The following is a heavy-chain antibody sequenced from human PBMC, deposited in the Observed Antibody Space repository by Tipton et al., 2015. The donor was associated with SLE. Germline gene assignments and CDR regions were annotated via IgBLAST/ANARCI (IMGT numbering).Heavy chain of an antibody. CDR2: MYARNGE. J-gene: IGHJ4*02. V-gene: IGHV3-23*03. D-gene: IGHD4-17*01. CDR3: AKISFGDYPDD. CDR1: GFTFNSYA. Sequence: SLRLSCAASGFTFNSYAMNWVRQAPGKGLEWVSVMYARNGEYYADSVKGRFTISRDDSKNALFLQMNSPRPEDTAVYYCAKISFGDYPDDWGQGTLVTVSS.